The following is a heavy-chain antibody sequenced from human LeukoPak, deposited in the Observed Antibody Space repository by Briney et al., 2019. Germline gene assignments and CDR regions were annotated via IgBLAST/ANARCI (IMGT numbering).Heavy chain of an antibody. Sequence: TGGSLRLSCAASGFTFSSYAMSWVRQAPGKGLEWVSAISGSGGSTYYADSVKGRFTISRDNSKNTLYLQMNSLRAEDTAVYYCARVAVAGINFDYWGQGTLVTVSS. CDR1: GFTFSSYA. CDR3: ARVAVAGINFDY. V-gene: IGHV3-23*01. D-gene: IGHD6-19*01. CDR2: ISGSGGST. J-gene: IGHJ4*02.